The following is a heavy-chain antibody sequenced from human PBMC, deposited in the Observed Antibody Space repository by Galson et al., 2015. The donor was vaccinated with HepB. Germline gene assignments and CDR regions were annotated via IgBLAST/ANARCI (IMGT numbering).Heavy chain of an antibody. CDR1: GGSVSSGSYY. D-gene: IGHD1-14*01. J-gene: IGHJ4*02. CDR2: IYYSGST. Sequence: LSLTCTVSGGSVSSGSYYWSWIRQPPGKGLEWIGYIYYSGSTNYNPSLKSRVTISVDTSKNQFSLKLSSVTAADTAVYYCARGPVSDYWGQGTLVTVSS. CDR3: ARGPVSDY. V-gene: IGHV4-61*01.